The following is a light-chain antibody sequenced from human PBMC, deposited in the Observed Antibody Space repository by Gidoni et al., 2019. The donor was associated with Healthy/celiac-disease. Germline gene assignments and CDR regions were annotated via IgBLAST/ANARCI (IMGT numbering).Light chain of an antibody. J-gene: IGLJ3*02. Sequence: QPVLTQPPSASGTPGQRVTISCSGSSPHIGSNTVNWYQQLPGTAPKLLIYSNNQRPSGVPDRFSGSQSGTSASLAISGLQSEDEADYYCAAWDDSLNGRVFGGGTKLTVL. V-gene: IGLV1-44*01. CDR2: SNN. CDR1: SPHIGSNT. CDR3: AAWDDSLNGRV.